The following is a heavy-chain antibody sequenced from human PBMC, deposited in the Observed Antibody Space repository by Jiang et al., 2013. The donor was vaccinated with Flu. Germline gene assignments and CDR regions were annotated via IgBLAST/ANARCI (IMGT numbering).Heavy chain of an antibody. CDR2: VSGGGGST. Sequence: QLLESGGGLVQPGGSLRLSCAASGFTFNNYAMSWVRQAPGKGLEWVSTVSGGGGSTYYADSVKGRFTISRDNSKNTLYLQMNSLRAEDTAVYYCGQQLLRGNTGYSFDCWGQGTLVTVSS. D-gene: IGHD6-13*01. V-gene: IGHV3-23*01. J-gene: IGHJ4*02. CDR3: GQQLLRGNTGYSFDC. CDR1: GFTFNNYA.